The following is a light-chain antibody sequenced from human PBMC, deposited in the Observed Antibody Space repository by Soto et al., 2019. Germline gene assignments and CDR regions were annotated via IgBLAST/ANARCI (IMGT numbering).Light chain of an antibody. CDR3: QQPYTSPRT. CDR2: AAS. CDR1: EGTRSY. J-gene: IGKJ2*01. V-gene: IGKV1-39*01. Sequence: DIQMTQSPSSLSASVGDRVTITCRASEGTRSYLNWYQQKPGKAPKILIYAASSLQSGVPSRFSGSGSGTDFTLAISSLQPEDFATDYCQQPYTSPRTFGQGSKLEIK.